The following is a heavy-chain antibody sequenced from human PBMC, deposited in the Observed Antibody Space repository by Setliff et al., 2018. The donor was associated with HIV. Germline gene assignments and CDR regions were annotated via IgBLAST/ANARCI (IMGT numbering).Heavy chain of an antibody. V-gene: IGHV4-34*01. CDR2: LSPSGST. D-gene: IGHD1-1*01. CDR1: GGSFSNYY. Sequence: PSETLSLTCTVYGGSFSNYYTNWIRQPPGKGLEWIGELSPSGSTNYNPSLKSRVTISVDTSKNQFSLKLRSVTAADTAVYYCSNWNTTVDADSWGQGTLVTVSS. CDR3: SNWNTTVDADS. J-gene: IGHJ4*02.